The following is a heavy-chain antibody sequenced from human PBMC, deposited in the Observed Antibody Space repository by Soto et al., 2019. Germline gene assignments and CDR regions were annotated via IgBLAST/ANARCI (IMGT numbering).Heavy chain of an antibody. Sequence: PSETLSLTRAVYGGSVSGYYWSWIRQPPGKGLEWIGEINHSGSTNYNPSLKSRVTISVDTSKNQFSLKLSSVTAADTAVYYCARGITIFGVVIIPEYNWFDPWGQGTLVTVSS. CDR2: INHSGST. V-gene: IGHV4-34*01. CDR3: ARGITIFGVVIIPEYNWFDP. J-gene: IGHJ5*02. D-gene: IGHD3-3*01. CDR1: GGSVSGYY.